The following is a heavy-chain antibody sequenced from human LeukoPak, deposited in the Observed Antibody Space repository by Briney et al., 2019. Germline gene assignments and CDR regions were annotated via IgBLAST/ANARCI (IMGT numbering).Heavy chain of an antibody. CDR3: ARGPRELRFLEWLLY. V-gene: IGHV1-18*01. J-gene: IGHJ4*02. Sequence: GASVKVSCKASGYTFTSYGISWVRQAPGQGLEWMGWISAYNGNTNYAQKLQGRVTMTTDKSTSTAYMELRSLRSDDTAVYYCARGPRELRFLEWLLYWGQGTLVTVSS. CDR2: ISAYNGNT. CDR1: GYTFTSYG. D-gene: IGHD3-3*01.